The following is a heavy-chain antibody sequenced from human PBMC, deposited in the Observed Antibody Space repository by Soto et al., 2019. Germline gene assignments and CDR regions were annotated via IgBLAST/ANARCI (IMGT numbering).Heavy chain of an antibody. CDR2: IYWNDDK. V-gene: IGHV2-5*01. CDR1: GFSLSTSGVG. J-gene: IGHJ4*02. CDR3: ARRRGYNWNNPAFDY. Sequence: SGPTLVNPTQTLTLTCTFSGFSLSTSGVGVGWIRQPPGKAREWLGIIYWNDDKKYSPSLRSRLGITKDTFRNQVVLTMTNVDPLDTATYYCARRRGYNWNNPAFDYSGQGSLVIVSS. D-gene: IGHD1-20*01.